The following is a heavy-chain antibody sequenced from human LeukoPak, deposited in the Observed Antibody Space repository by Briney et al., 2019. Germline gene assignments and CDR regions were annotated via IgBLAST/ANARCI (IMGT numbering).Heavy chain of an antibody. D-gene: IGHD2-15*01. CDR2: ISGSGGST. V-gene: IGHV3-23*01. CDR1: GPTIISYS. CDR3: AKPEGEVVTRYDAFDI. Sequence: PTGRSLRLSCAPSGPTIISYSTSWVRHAPGKWLEWVSAISGSGGSTYYADSVKGRFTISRDNSKNTLYLQMNSLRAEDTAVYYCAKPEGEVVTRYDAFDIWGQGTMVTVSS. J-gene: IGHJ3*02.